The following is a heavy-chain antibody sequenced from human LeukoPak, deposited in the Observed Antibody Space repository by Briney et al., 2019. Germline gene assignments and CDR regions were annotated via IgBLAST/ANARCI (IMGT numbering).Heavy chain of an antibody. J-gene: IGHJ6*03. CDR3: RGTIVVVPAASYYYYYMDA. CDR1: GFTFSSYA. Sequence: PGRSLRLSCAASGFTFSSYAMHWVRQAPGKGLEWVAVISYDGSNKYYADSVKGRFTISRDNSKNTLYLQMNSLRAEDTAVYYCRGTIVVVPAASYYYYYMDAWGKGTTVTVSS. CDR2: ISYDGSNK. V-gene: IGHV3-30*04. D-gene: IGHD2-2*01.